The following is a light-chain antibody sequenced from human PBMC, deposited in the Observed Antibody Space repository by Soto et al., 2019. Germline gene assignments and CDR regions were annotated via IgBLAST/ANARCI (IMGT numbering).Light chain of an antibody. CDR3: QSYDSSLSGYV. Sequence: QSVLTQPPSASGTPGQRVTISCSGSSSNIGENPVNWYQQLPGTAPKLLIYANTNRPSGVPDRFSGSRSGTSASLAITGLQAEDEADYYCQSYDSSLSGYVFGTGTKLTVL. CDR2: ANT. J-gene: IGLJ1*01. V-gene: IGLV1-40*01. CDR1: SSNIGENP.